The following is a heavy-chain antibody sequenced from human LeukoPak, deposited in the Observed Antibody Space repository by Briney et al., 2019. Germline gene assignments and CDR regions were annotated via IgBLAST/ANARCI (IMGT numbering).Heavy chain of an antibody. CDR1: GFTFSSYS. Sequence: GGSLRLSCAASGFTFSSYSMNWVRQAPGKGLEWVAVISYDGSNKYYADSVKGRFTISRDNSKNTLYLQMNSLRAEDTAVYYCARGFDEYGDSFYFDYWGQGTLVTVSS. V-gene: IGHV3-30*03. D-gene: IGHD4-17*01. CDR3: ARGFDEYGDSFYFDY. CDR2: ISYDGSNK. J-gene: IGHJ4*02.